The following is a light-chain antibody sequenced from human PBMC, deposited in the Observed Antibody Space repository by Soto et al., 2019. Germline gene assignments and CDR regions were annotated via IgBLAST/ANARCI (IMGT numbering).Light chain of an antibody. CDR1: QGISNY. CDR2: VAS. CDR3: RTYNHAPT. V-gene: IGKV1-27*01. J-gene: IGKJ4*01. Sequence: DIQMTQSPSSLSASVGDRVTITCRASQGISNYLAWYQQKPGKVPELLIYVASTLQSGVPPRLSGSGSGTELSHVISGQQPGEVQTYFCRTYNHAPTFGGGTKGEI.